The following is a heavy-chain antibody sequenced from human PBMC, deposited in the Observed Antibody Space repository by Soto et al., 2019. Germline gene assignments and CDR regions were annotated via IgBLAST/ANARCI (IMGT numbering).Heavy chain of an antibody. J-gene: IGHJ4*02. CDR2: IYSGGSA. D-gene: IGHD6-13*01. V-gene: IGHV3-66*01. CDR3: AKDQGSSWYEIDY. CDR1: GFTVSSNF. Sequence: GGSLRLSCAASGFTVSSNFMTWVRQAPGKGLEWVSVIYSGGSAYYADSVKGRFTISRDNSKNTLYLQMNSLRAEDTAVYYCAKDQGSSWYEIDYWGQGTLVTVSS.